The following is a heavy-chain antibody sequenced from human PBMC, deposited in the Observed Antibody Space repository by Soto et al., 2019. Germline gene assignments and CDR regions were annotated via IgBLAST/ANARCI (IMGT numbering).Heavy chain of an antibody. V-gene: IGHV5-51*01. D-gene: IGHD3-22*01. CDR2: IYPGDSDT. CDR3: ARQEYYYDSNGSWFDP. Sequence: WIRQPAWKGLEWMGIIYPGDSDTRYSPSFQGQVTISADKSISTAYLQWSSLKASDTAMYYCARQEYYYDSNGSWFDPWGQGTLVTVSS. J-gene: IGHJ5*02.